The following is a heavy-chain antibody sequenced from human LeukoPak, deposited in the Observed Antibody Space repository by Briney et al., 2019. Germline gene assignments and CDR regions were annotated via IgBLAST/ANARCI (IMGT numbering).Heavy chain of an antibody. D-gene: IGHD3-16*01. V-gene: IGHV3-48*01. CDR2: ISDRSTNI. J-gene: IGHJ4*02. Sequence: GGSLRLSCAVSGFSLSAFGMHWARQAPGKGLEWVSYISDRSTNIYYADSVKARFTISRDNAKNSPFLQMNSLRAEDTAVYFCVTDWPVWWGQGTLVTVSS. CDR1: GFSLSAFG. CDR3: VTDWPVW.